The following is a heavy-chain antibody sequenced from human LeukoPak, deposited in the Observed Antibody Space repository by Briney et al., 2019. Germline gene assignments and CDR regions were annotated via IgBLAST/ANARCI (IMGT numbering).Heavy chain of an antibody. V-gene: IGHV4-39*07. Sequence: SETLSLTCTVSGGSSSSSSYYWGWIRQPPGKGLEWIGSIYYSGSTYYNPSLKSRVTISVDTSKNQFSLKLNSVIAADTAVYYCARGYYYDSSGYPLDYWGQGTLVTVSS. CDR2: IYYSGST. CDR1: GGSSSSSSYY. CDR3: ARGYYYDSSGYPLDY. D-gene: IGHD3-22*01. J-gene: IGHJ4*02.